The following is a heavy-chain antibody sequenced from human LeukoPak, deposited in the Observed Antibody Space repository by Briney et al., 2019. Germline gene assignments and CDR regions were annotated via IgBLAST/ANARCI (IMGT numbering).Heavy chain of an antibody. CDR1: GSSISSGGDY. Sequence: SETLSLTCTVSGSSISSGGDYWGWIRQPPGKGLEWIVSIYYSGSTYYNPSLKSRVTISVDTSKSQFSLKLSFVTAADTAVYYCASPGGGPTKYWGQGTLVTVSS. CDR2: IYYSGST. J-gene: IGHJ4*02. D-gene: IGHD3-16*01. V-gene: IGHV4-39*01. CDR3: ASPGGGPTKY.